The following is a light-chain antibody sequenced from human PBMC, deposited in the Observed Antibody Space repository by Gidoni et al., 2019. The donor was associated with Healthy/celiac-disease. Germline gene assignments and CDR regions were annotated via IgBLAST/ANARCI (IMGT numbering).Light chain of an antibody. CDR1: QSVSSN. J-gene: IGKJ1*01. CDR3: QQYNNWPRT. Sequence: IVMTQSPATLSVSPAERATLSCRARQSVSSNLAWYQQKPGQAPRLLIYCASTRATGSPARFSGSGSGTEFTLTISSLQSEDFAVYYCQQYNNWPRTFGQGTKVEIK. V-gene: IGKV3-15*01. CDR2: CAS.